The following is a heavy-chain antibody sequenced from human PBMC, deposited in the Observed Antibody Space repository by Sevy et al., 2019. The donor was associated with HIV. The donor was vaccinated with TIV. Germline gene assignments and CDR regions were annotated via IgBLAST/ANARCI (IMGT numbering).Heavy chain of an antibody. CDR2: IIPIFGTA. J-gene: IGHJ4*02. CDR3: NIVGATGPRDFDY. CDR1: GGTFSSYA. V-gene: IGHV1-69*13. D-gene: IGHD1-26*01. Sequence: ASAKVSCKASGGTFSSYAISWVRQAPGQGLEWMGGIIPIFGTANYAQKFQGRVTITADEPTSTAYMELSSLRSEDTAVYYCNIVGATGPRDFDYWGQGTLVTVSS.